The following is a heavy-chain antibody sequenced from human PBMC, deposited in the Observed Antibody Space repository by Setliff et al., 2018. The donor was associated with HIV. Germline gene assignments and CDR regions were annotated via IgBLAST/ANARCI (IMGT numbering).Heavy chain of an antibody. CDR2: ISSSGTIK. Sequence: GGSLRLSCAASGLIVNNFEMNWVRQAPGKGLEWISYISSSGTIKKYASSVRGRFTISRDNAKKSLYLQMDSLRAEDTAVYYCARENSGTYLGGVFDYWGQGTLVTV. CDR3: ARENSGTYLGGVFDY. CDR1: GLIVNNFE. J-gene: IGHJ4*02. V-gene: IGHV3-48*03. D-gene: IGHD1-26*01.